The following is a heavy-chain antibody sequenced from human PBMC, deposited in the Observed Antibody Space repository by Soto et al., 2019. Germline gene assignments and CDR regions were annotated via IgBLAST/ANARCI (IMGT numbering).Heavy chain of an antibody. Sequence: GGSLRLSCAASGFTFSSYWMTWVRQAPGKGLEWVASIKQDGSEKKYLDSVKGRFTISRDNAERSLYLQMNSLRADDTAVYYCARVRTDAFSCRDVWGKGTTVTVSS. V-gene: IGHV3-7*01. CDR2: IKQDGSEK. CDR3: ARVRTDAFSCRDV. CDR1: GFTFSSYW. J-gene: IGHJ6*04.